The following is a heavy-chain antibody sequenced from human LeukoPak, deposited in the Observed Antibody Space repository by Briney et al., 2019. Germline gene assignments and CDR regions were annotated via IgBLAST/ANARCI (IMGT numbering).Heavy chain of an antibody. J-gene: IGHJ6*03. Sequence: GRSLRLSCAASGFTFSSYGMHWVRQAPGKGLEWVAVISYDGSNKYYADSVKGRFTISRDNSKNTLYLQMNSLRAEDTAVYYCARVSIQLWTVYYYYYMDVWGKGTTVTISS. V-gene: IGHV3-30*03. CDR1: GFTFSSYG. CDR3: ARVSIQLWTVYYYYYMDV. CDR2: ISYDGSNK. D-gene: IGHD5-18*01.